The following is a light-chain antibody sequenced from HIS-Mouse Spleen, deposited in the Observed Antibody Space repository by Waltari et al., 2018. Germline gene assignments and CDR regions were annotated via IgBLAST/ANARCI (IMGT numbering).Light chain of an antibody. V-gene: IGLV3-25*03. Sequence: SYELTQPPSVSVSPGQTARITCSGDALPTQYAYWYQQKPGQAPVLGIYKDSGRPSGLPERFSGSSSGTTVTLTISGVQAEDEADYYCQSADSSGTYRGVFGGGTKLTVL. J-gene: IGLJ3*02. CDR2: KDS. CDR3: QSADSSGTYRGV. CDR1: ALPTQY.